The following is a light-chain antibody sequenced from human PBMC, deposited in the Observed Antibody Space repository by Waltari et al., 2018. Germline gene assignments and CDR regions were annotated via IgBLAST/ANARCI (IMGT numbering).Light chain of an antibody. CDR2: LGS. J-gene: IGKJ5*01. CDR3: MEGLQSVT. CDR1: QSLLENNGYNY. Sequence: DIVMTQSPLTLPVTPGEPASISCRSSQSLLENNGYNYLDWYVQKPGQSPQILIYLGSNRAYGVPDRLSGSGSGTDFTLKISRVEAEDAGVYYGMEGLQSVTFGQGTRLESK. V-gene: IGKV2-28*01.